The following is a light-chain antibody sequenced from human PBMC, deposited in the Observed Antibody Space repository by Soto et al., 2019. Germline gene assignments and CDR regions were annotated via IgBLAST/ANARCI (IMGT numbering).Light chain of an antibody. J-gene: IGKJ2*01. CDR2: SAS. CDR3: LQDYNYPLT. V-gene: IGKV1-6*01. CDR1: QAIGND. Sequence: AIQMTQSPSSLSSSVGDRVTITCRASQAIGNDLTWYQQKPGKAPNLLIFSASSLQSGVPSRFSGSGSGTDFNLQISRLQPEDFATSYCLQDYNYPLTFGQGTKLEIK.